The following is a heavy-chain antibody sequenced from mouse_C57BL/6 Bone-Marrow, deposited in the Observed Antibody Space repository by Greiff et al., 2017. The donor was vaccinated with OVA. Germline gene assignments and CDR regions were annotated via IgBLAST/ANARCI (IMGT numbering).Heavy chain of an antibody. V-gene: IGHV1-81*01. D-gene: IGHD4-1*01. CDR1: GYTFTSYG. J-gene: IGHJ4*01. CDR3: ARRLTGNAMDY. CDR2: IYPRSGKT. Sequence: VQLKQSGAELARPGASVKLSCKASGYTFTSYGISWVKQRTGQGLEWIGEIYPRSGKTYYNEKSKGKATLTADKSSSTAYMELHILTSEDSAVYFCARRLTGNAMDYWGQGTSVTVSS.